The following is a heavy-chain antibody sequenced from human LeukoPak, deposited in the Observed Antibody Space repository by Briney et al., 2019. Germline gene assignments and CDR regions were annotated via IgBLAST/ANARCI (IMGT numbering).Heavy chain of an antibody. J-gene: IGHJ4*02. Sequence: GGSLRLSCAASGFTFSSYAMSWVRQAPGKGLEWVSAISGSGGSTYYADSVKGRFTISRDNAKNSLYLQMNSLRAEDTAVYYCARGGRQQLVQSLGDYWGQGTLVTVSS. CDR2: ISGSGGST. V-gene: IGHV3-23*01. CDR3: ARGGRQQLVQSLGDY. CDR1: GFTFSSYA. D-gene: IGHD6-13*01.